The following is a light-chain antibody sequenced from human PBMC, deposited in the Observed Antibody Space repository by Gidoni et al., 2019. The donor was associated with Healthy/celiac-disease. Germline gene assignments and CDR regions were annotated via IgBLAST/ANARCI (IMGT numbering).Light chain of an antibody. Sequence: DIQMTQSPSSLSASVEDRVTITCRASQSISSYLNWYQKKPGKAPKLLIYAASSLQSGVPSRFSGSGSGTDFTLTSSRLQPEDFATYYCQQSYSTPRTFGGGTKVEIK. CDR1: QSISSY. CDR3: QQSYSTPRT. CDR2: AAS. J-gene: IGKJ4*01. V-gene: IGKV1-39*01.